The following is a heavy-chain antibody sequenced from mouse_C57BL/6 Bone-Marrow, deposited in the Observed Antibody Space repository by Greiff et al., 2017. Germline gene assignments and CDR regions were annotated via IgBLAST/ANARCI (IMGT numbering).Heavy chain of an antibody. Sequence: QVQLQQPGAELVMPGASVKLSCKASGYTFTSSWMHWVKQRPGQGLAWIGEIDPSASYTNYNQKFKGKSTLTVDKSSSKAYMLLSSLTAEDSAVYYCARYVGFAYWGQGTLVTVSA. CDR3: ARYVGFAY. CDR1: GYTFTSSW. V-gene: IGHV1-69*01. D-gene: IGHD2-14*01. J-gene: IGHJ3*01. CDR2: IDPSASYT.